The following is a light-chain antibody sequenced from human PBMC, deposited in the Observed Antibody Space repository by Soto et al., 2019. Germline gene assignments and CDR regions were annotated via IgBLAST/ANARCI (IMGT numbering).Light chain of an antibody. CDR2: DVS. J-gene: IGLJ2*01. V-gene: IGLV2-14*03. CDR1: ISDVGGYQY. CDR3: SSYTSDFTII. Sequence: QSALTQPASVSGSPGQSITISCTGTISDVGGYQYVSWLQQHPGKAPKLMIYDVSDRPSGVSSRFSGSKSGNTASLTISGLQSEDEADYYCSSYTSDFTIIFGGGTKVTVL.